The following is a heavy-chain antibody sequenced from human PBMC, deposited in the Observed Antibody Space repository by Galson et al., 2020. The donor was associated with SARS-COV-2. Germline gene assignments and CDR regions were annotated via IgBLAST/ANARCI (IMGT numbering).Heavy chain of an antibody. CDR2: IIPIFGTA. CDR1: GGTFSSYA. V-gene: IGHV1-69*01. Sequence: KISCKASGGTFSSYAISWVRQAPGQGLEWMGGIIPIFGTANYAQKFQGRVTITADESTSTAYMELSSLRSEDTAVYYCARDPGDYGDYVDWGQGTLVTGSS. CDR3: ARDPGDYGDYVD. D-gene: IGHD4-17*01. J-gene: IGHJ4*02.